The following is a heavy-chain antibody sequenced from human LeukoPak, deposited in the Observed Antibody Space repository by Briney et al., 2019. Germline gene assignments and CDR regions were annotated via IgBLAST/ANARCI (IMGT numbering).Heavy chain of an antibody. V-gene: IGHV4-38-2*02. CDR3: ARVTAAGNPYFDY. CDR1: GYSISSGYY. CDR2: IYHSGST. J-gene: IGHJ4*02. D-gene: IGHD6-13*01. Sequence: PSETLSLTCTVSGYSISSGYYWGWIRQPPGKGLEWIGSIYHSGSTYYNPSLKSRVTISVDTSKNQFSLKLSSVTAADTAVYYCARVTAAGNPYFDYWGQGTLVTVSS.